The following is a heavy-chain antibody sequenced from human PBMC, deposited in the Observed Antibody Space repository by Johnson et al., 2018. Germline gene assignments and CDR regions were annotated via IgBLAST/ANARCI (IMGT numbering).Heavy chain of an antibody. D-gene: IGHD3-22*01. CDR3: EKSDTYYDIRGYAAYFQH. CDR2: ISAPGTTT. V-gene: IGHV3-23*04. J-gene: IGHJ1*01. Sequence: VQLVQSGGGLVQPGGSLRLSCAASGFTFSSYAMNWVRPAPGKGLEWVSTISAPGTTTYHADSVTGRFTISRDNSKNTLYMQMNSLIAEDTAVYYCEKSDTYYDIRGYAAYFQHWGQGTLVTVSS. CDR1: GFTFSSYA.